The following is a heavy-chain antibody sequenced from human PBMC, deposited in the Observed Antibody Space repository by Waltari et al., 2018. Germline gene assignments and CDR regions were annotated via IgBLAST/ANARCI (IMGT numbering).Heavy chain of an antibody. D-gene: IGHD2-2*01. CDR2: IDGRGAGSLT. J-gene: IGHJ3*02. Sequence: DVQLVESGGELVQPGGSIRPSCAASGFTFSNSWLPWVRQVPGKGLVWVSRIDGRGAGSLTSYADSVKGRFTISRDNSKDTLYLQMNSLRAEDTAVYYCARDYCSSATCYVNDAFDIWGQGTMVTVSS. CDR3: ARDYCSSATCYVNDAFDI. V-gene: IGHV3-74*01. CDR1: GFTFSNSW.